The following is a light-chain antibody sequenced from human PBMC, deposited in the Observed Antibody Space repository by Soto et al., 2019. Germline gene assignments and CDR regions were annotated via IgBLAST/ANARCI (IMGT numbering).Light chain of an antibody. CDR3: QQYNIHSRT. J-gene: IGKJ1*01. Sequence: DIPMTQSPSTLSASVGDRVTITCRASQSISYWLAWYQQKPGKAPKLLIYKASILETGVPSRFSGSGYGTDFTLTVSSLQPDDFATYYCQQYNIHSRTFGQGTKVEIK. V-gene: IGKV1-5*03. CDR2: KAS. CDR1: QSISYW.